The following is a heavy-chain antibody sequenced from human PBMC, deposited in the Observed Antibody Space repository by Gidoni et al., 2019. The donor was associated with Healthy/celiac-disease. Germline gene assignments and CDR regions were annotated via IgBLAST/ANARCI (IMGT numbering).Heavy chain of an antibody. V-gene: IGHV1-46*03. CDR2: INPSGGST. J-gene: IGHJ3*02. Sequence: QVQLVQSGAEVKKPGASVKVSCKASGYTFTSYYMHWVRQAPGQGLEWMGIINPSGGSTSYAQKFQGRVTMTRDTSTSTVYMELSSLRSEDTAVYYCARDQLSLLERANDAFDICGQGTMVTVSS. CDR1: GYTFTSYY. D-gene: IGHD1-1*01. CDR3: ARDQLSLLERANDAFDI.